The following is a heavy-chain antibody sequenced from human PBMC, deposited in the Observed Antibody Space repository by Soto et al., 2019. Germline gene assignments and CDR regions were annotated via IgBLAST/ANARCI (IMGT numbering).Heavy chain of an antibody. V-gene: IGHV3-74*01. CDR3: ARDGDGGNYYYYYGMDV. CDR2: IKGDGSNE. D-gene: IGHD2-15*01. CDR1: GFTFSSYW. J-gene: IGHJ6*02. Sequence: GGSLRLSCAGSGFTFSSYWMHWVRQVPGKGLVWVSRIKGDGSNESYADSVKGRFTISRDNSKNTVYLQMNSLRAEDTAVYYCARDGDGGNYYYYYGMDVWGQGTTVTVSS.